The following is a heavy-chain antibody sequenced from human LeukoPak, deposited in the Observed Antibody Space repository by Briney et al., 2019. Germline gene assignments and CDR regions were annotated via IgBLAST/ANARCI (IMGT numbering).Heavy chain of an antibody. CDR2: ISYDGTYK. CDR1: GFTFSSYG. J-gene: IGHJ4*02. Sequence: GGSLRLSCAASGFTFSSYGMHWVRQAPGKGLEWVAVISYDGTYKYYADSVKGRFTISRDNSKNTLYLQMNSLRTEDTAVYYCAKEDYRYFDWSSTPNYFDYWGQGTLVTVSS. V-gene: IGHV3-30*18. CDR3: AKEDYRYFDWSSTPNYFDY. D-gene: IGHD3-9*01.